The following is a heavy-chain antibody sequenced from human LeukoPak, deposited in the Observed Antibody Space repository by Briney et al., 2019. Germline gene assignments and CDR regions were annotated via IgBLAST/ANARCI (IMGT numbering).Heavy chain of an antibody. CDR2: ISYDGSQ. CDR1: GFTLSNFA. CDR3: ARVLIGAAGCIDS. V-gene: IGHV3-30*01. Sequence: GVLRLSCAASGFTLSNFAMHWVRQAPGKGLEWVSFISYDGSQYHADSVKGRFTISRDNSKNTVFLQMNSLRAEDTAVYYCARVLIGAAGCIDSWGQGTLVTVSS. D-gene: IGHD6-13*01. J-gene: IGHJ4*02.